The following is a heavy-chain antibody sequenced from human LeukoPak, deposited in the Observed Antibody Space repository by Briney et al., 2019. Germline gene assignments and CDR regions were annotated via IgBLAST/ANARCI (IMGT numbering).Heavy chain of an antibody. J-gene: IGHJ4*02. CDR3: ARDMGSSSAWAFDY. Sequence: SEILTLTCTASDGTISVYYWSWVRQPPGKGPEWIGYIYYTGGTNYNPSLKSRVTISIDTSKNQFSLNLTALTAPDTAVYYCARDMGSSSAWAFDYWGQGILVTVSS. V-gene: IGHV4-59*12. CDR1: DGTISVYY. D-gene: IGHD6-19*01. CDR2: IYYTGGT.